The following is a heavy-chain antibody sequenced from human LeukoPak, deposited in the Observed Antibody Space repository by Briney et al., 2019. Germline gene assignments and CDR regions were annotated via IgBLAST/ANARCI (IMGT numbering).Heavy chain of an antibody. V-gene: IGHV3-11*06. CDR3: ARYDYVWGSYRYRGEFDY. CDR2: ISGDSRDI. D-gene: IGHD3-16*02. Sequence: GGSLRLSCAGSGFNIGDQYMSWIRQAPGKGPEWISYISGDSRDINYADSVKGRFTISRDNAKNSLYLQMNSLRAEDTAVYYCARYDYVWGSYRYRGEFDYWGQGTLVTVSS. J-gene: IGHJ4*02. CDR1: GFNIGDQY.